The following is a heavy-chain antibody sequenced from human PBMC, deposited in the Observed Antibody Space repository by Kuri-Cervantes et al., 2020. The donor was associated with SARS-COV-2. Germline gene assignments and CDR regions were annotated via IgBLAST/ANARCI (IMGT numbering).Heavy chain of an antibody. CDR2: IPHGGSNI. Sequence: GESLKISCAASGFTFSSYGIHWVRQAPGRGLEWVAVIPHGGSNIYYADSVKGRFTISRDNSNNTVYLHMNSLRAEDMAVYFCAKLGNHHVSFGYLAFWGQGTLVTVSS. V-gene: IGHV3-30*18. J-gene: IGHJ4*01. CDR1: GFTFSSYG. D-gene: IGHD1-14*01. CDR3: AKLGNHHVSFGYLAF.